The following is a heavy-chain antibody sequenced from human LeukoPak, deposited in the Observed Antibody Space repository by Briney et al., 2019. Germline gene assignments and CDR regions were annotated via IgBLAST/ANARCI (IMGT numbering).Heavy chain of an antibody. J-gene: IGHJ4*02. Sequence: SETLSLTCTVSGGSISSYYWSWIRQPPGKGLEWIGYIYYSGSTNYNPSLKSRVTISVDTSKNQFSLKLSSVTAADTAVYYCARHFSRYVLFLDYWGQGTLVTVSS. CDR3: ARHFSRYVLFLDY. CDR1: GGSISSYY. CDR2: IYYSGST. D-gene: IGHD2-21*01. V-gene: IGHV4-59*08.